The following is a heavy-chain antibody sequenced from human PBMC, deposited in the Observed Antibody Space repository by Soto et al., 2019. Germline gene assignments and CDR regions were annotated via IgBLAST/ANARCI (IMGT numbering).Heavy chain of an antibody. Sequence: SVKVSCKASGFSFTSSAVQWVRQARGQRLEWIGWIVVGSGNTNYAQKFQERVTITRDMSTSTAYMELSSLRSADTAVYYCARQLNSLSIMITFGGVIDWFDPWGQGTLVTVSS. V-gene: IGHV1-58*01. J-gene: IGHJ5*02. CDR2: IVVGSGNT. D-gene: IGHD3-16*01. CDR3: ARQLNSLSIMITFGGVIDWFDP. CDR1: GFSFTSSA.